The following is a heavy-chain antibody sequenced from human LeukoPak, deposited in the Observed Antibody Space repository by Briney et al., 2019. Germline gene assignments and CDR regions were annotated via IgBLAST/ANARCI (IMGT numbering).Heavy chain of an antibody. V-gene: IGHV3-11*01. CDR1: GFTFSDYY. CDR2: ISSSGSTI. Sequence: GGSLRLSCVASGFTFSDYYRSWIRQAPGKGLEWVSYISSSGSTIYYADSVKGRFTISRDNAKNSLYLQMNSLRAEDTAVYYCARIGASSWYEDYWGQGTLVTVSS. CDR3: ARIGASSWYEDY. D-gene: IGHD6-13*01. J-gene: IGHJ4*02.